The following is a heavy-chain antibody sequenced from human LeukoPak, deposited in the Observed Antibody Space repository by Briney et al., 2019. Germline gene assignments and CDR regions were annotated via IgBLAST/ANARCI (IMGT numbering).Heavy chain of an antibody. CDR3: ASQYPKTTGEFDY. Sequence: ASVKVSCKASGYTFTGYYMHWERQAPGQGLEWMGWINPNSGGTNYAQKFQGRVTMTRDTSISTAYMELSRLRSDDTAVYYCASQYPKTTGEFDYWGQGTLVTVSS. CDR2: INPNSGGT. D-gene: IGHD3-16*01. V-gene: IGHV1-2*02. J-gene: IGHJ4*02. CDR1: GYTFTGYY.